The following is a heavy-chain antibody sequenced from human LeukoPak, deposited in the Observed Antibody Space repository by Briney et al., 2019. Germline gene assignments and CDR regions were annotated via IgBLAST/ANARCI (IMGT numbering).Heavy chain of an antibody. J-gene: IGHJ4*02. CDR3: ARDLIYGSGEY. CDR1: GFTFSSYW. V-gene: IGHV3-74*01. Sequence: GGSLRLSCAASGFTFSSYWMHWVRQAPGKGLVWVSRINSDGSTTSYADSVKGRFTISRDNAKNSLYLQMNSLRAEDTAVYYCARDLIYGSGEYWGQGTLVTVSS. CDR2: INSDGSTT. D-gene: IGHD3-10*01.